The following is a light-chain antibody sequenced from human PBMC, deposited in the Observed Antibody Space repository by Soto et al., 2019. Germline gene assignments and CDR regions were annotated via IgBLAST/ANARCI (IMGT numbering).Light chain of an antibody. V-gene: IGLV4-69*01. CDR3: QTWGTGMV. Sequence: QAVLTQSPSASASLGASVKLTCTLSSGRSSYTIAWHQQQSGKGPRYLMKINSDGSHTKGGGIPDRFSGSSSGADRYLTISRLQSEDEADYYCQTWGTGMVFGGGTKLTVL. CDR2: INSDGSH. J-gene: IGLJ3*02. CDR1: SGRSSYT.